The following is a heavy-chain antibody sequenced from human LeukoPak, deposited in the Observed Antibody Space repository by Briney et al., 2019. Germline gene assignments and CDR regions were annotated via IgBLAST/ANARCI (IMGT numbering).Heavy chain of an antibody. CDR2: INPNHGDT. J-gene: IGHJ4*02. V-gene: IGHV1-2*02. Sequence: ASVKVSCKASGYTFTGYYMHWVRQAPGQGLEWMGWINPNHGDTNYAQKFQDRVSMTRDTSISTAYMELSRLRSDDTAVYYCARGVYSSSWVDYWGQGTLVTVSS. D-gene: IGHD6-13*01. CDR3: ARGVYSSSWVDY. CDR1: GYTFTGYY.